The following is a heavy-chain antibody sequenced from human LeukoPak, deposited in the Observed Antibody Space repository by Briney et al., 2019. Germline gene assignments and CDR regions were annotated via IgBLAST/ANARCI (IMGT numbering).Heavy chain of an antibody. Sequence: VGSVKVSCKASGYTFTGYYIQWVRQAPGQGLEWMGWINPNSGGTNYAQKFQGRVTMTRDTSISTAYMELSRLRSDDTAVYYCARFLTAAGTGGWFDPWGQGTVVTVSS. CDR2: INPNSGGT. J-gene: IGHJ5*02. V-gene: IGHV1-2*02. D-gene: IGHD6-13*01. CDR1: GYTFTGYY. CDR3: ARFLTAAGTGGWFDP.